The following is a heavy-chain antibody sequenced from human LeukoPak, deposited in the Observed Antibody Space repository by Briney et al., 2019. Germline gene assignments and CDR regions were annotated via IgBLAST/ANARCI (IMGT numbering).Heavy chain of an antibody. D-gene: IGHD3-22*01. CDR2: ISPGGGTT. V-gene: IGHV3-23*01. CDR3: AREYSDSNSYNYGMDV. CDR1: GFAFGSEA. Sequence: GGSLRLSCAVSGFAFGSEAMSWVRQSPARGLEWVASISPGGGTTYYADYVKGRFIISRDNSNNTLFVQMNSLRAEDTAVYYCAREYSDSNSYNYGMDVWGQGTTVTVSS. J-gene: IGHJ6*02.